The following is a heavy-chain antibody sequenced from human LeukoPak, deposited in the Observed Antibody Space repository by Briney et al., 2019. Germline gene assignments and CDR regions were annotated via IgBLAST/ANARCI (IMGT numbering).Heavy chain of an antibody. J-gene: IGHJ6*03. CDR3: ARVYLYCSSTSCAGYYYYMDV. Sequence: ASVKVSCTASGYTFTGYYMHWVRQAPGQGLEWMGWINPNSGGTNYAQKFQGRVTMTRDTSISTAYMELSRLRSDDTAVYYCARVYLYCSSTSCAGYYYYMDVWGKGTTVTVSS. CDR2: INPNSGGT. V-gene: IGHV1-2*02. D-gene: IGHD2-2*01. CDR1: GYTFTGYY.